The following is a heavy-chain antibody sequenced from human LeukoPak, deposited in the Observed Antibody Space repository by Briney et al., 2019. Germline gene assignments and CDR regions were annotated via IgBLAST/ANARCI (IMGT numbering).Heavy chain of an antibody. D-gene: IGHD5-24*01. CDR3: ARAEMATAY. CDR2: INPSGGST. Sequence: ASVKVSCKASGYSLTRYYIQWVRQAPGQGLEWMGIINPSGGSTTYAQKFQGRVTMTRDTSTSTVYMELSSLRSEDTAVYYCARAEMATAYWGQGTLVTVSS. CDR1: GYSLTRYY. J-gene: IGHJ4*02. V-gene: IGHV1-46*01.